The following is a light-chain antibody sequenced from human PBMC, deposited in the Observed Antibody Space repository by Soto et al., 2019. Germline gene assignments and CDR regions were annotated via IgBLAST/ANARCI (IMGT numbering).Light chain of an antibody. CDR1: QSVGRDY. J-gene: IGKJ4*01. CDR3: QQYARSPLT. V-gene: IGKV3D-20*01. Sequence: EIVLTQSPATLSLSPGERATLSCGASQSVGRDYLAWYQLKPGLAPRLLIHGASIRATGIPDRFSGSGSGTDFTLIISRLEPEDFAVYFCQQYARSPLTFGGGTEVEIK. CDR2: GAS.